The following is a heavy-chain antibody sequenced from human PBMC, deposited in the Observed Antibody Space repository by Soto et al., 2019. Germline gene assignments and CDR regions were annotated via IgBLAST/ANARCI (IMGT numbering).Heavy chain of an antibody. CDR1: GFTFSSYA. CDR2: LSGSGGST. V-gene: IGHV3-23*01. CDR3: ARDRYCSGGSCYLNY. Sequence: EVQLLESGGGLVQPGGSLRLSCAASGFTFSSYAMSWVRQAPGKGLEWVSALSGSGGSTYYADSVKGRFTISRDNSKNTLSLQMNSLRAEDTAIYYCARDRYCSGGSCYLNYWGQETLVTVSS. D-gene: IGHD2-15*01. J-gene: IGHJ4*02.